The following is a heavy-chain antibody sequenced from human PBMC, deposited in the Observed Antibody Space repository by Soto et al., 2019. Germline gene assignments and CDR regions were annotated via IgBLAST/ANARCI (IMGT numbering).Heavy chain of an antibody. CDR3: CGAANYYYGMYV. Sequence: QLQLQESGPGLVKPSETLSLTCTVSGGSISSSSYYWGWIRQPPGKGLEWIGSIYYSGSTYYNPSLKSRVTISVDTSKNHFSLKRSSLTAADSAVYYCCGAANYYYGMYVWGQGTTVTVSS. CDR1: GGSISSSSYY. D-gene: IGHD6-25*01. CDR2: IYYSGST. V-gene: IGHV4-39*01. J-gene: IGHJ6*02.